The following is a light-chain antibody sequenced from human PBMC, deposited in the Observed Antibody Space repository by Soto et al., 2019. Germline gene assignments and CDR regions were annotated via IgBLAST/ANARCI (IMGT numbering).Light chain of an antibody. CDR1: QSISSW. CDR2: KAS. V-gene: IGKV1-5*03. CDR3: QQYNSYPRT. J-gene: IGKJ4*01. Sequence: DIQMPQSPSTLSASVGDRVTITCRASQSISSWLAWYQQKPGKAPKRLIYKASSLESGVPSRFSGSGSGTEFTLTISSLQPDDFATYYCQQYNSYPRTFGGGTKVEIK.